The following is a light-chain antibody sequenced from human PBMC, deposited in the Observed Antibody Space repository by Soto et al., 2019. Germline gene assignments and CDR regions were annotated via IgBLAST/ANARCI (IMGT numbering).Light chain of an antibody. CDR2: DAS. Sequence: DIVLTQSPATLSLSPGERATLSCRASQSVSSYLAWYQQKPGQAPRLLIYDASNMATGIPARFSGSGSGTDFTLTISSRKPEDFAVYYCQQRNNWPRGTFGQGTRLEIK. CDR1: QSVSSY. CDR3: QQRNNWPRGT. J-gene: IGKJ5*01. V-gene: IGKV3-11*01.